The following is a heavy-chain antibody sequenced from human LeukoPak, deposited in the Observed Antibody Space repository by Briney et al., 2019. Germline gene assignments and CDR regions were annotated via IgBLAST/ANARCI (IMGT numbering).Heavy chain of an antibody. Sequence: ASVKVSCKASGYTFTSYDINWVRQAPGQGLEWMGWISAYNGNTNYVQNFQGRVTMTTDTSTRTAHMELRSLRSDDTAVYYCARDRCHWGSCVWGGLDMWGQGTLVTVSS. J-gene: IGHJ3*02. D-gene: IGHD2-8*01. CDR2: ISAYNGNT. CDR1: GYTFTSYD. CDR3: ARDRCHWGSCVWGGLDM. V-gene: IGHV1-18*01.